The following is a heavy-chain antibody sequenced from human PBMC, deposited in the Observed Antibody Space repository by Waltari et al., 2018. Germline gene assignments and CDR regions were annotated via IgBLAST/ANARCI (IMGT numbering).Heavy chain of an antibody. Sequence: QVQLQESGPGLVKPSQTLSLTCTVSGGSISSGSYYWSWVRQPAGQGPAWIGRIYTSGSTNYNPSLKSRVTISVDTSKNQFSLKLSSVTAADTAVYYCARGNSNYAEKYYYYGMDVWGQGTTVTVSS. CDR2: IYTSGST. J-gene: IGHJ6*02. V-gene: IGHV4-61*02. CDR1: GGSISSGSYY. D-gene: IGHD4-4*01. CDR3: ARGNSNYAEKYYYYGMDV.